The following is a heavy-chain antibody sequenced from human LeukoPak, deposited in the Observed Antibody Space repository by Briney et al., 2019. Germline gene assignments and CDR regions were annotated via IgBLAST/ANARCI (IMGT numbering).Heavy chain of an antibody. CDR3: ARDSTYDFWSGYSWFDP. Sequence: PSETLSLTCTVSGGSISSYYWSWIRQPAGKGLEWIGRIYTSGSTNYNPSLKSRVTMSVDTSKNQFSLKLSSVTAADTAVYYCARDSTYDFWSGYSWFDPWGQGTLVTVSS. J-gene: IGHJ5*02. D-gene: IGHD3-3*01. CDR2: IYTSGST. CDR1: GGSISSYY. V-gene: IGHV4-4*07.